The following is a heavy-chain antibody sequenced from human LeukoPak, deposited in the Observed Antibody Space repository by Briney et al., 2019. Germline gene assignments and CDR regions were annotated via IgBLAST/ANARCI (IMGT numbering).Heavy chain of an antibody. CDR3: ARGLNMREVRGVIKKSLRGNWFDP. Sequence: SETLPLTCAVYGGSFSGYYWSWIRQPPGKGLEWIGEINHSGSTNYNPSLKSRVTISVDTSKNQFSLKLSSVTAADTAVYYCARGLNMREVRGVIKKSLRGNWFDPWGQGTLVTVSS. CDR2: INHSGST. D-gene: IGHD3-10*01. V-gene: IGHV4-34*01. CDR1: GGSFSGYY. J-gene: IGHJ5*02.